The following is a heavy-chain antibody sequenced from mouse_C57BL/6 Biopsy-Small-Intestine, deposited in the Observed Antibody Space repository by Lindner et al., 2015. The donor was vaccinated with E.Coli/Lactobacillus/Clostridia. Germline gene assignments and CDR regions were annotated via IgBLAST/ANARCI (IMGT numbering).Heavy chain of an antibody. V-gene: IGHV10-1*01. J-gene: IGHJ2*01. CDR1: GFSFNIYA. CDR3: VRAWYFDY. Sequence: VQLSGVWWRIGAGLKGRLKLSCAASGFSFNIYAMNWVRQAPGKGLEWVARIRSKSNNYATYYADSVKDRFTISRDDSESMLYLQMNNLKTEDTAMYYCVRAWYFDYWGQGTTLTVSS. CDR2: IRSKSNNYAT.